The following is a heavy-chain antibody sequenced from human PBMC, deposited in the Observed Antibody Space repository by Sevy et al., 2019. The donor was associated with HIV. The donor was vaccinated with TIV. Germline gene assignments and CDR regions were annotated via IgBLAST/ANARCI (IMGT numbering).Heavy chain of an antibody. D-gene: IGHD3-10*01. CDR2: ISGSGGST. J-gene: IGHJ4*02. CDR3: AKVGFTVVRGVFDY. Sequence: GGSLKLSCAASGFSFSSYAMSWVRQTPGKGLEWVSAISGSGGSTYYADSVKGRFTISRDNSKNTLYLQMNSLIAEDTAVYYCAKVGFTVVRGVFDYWGQGTLVTVSS. CDR1: GFSFSSYA. V-gene: IGHV3-23*01.